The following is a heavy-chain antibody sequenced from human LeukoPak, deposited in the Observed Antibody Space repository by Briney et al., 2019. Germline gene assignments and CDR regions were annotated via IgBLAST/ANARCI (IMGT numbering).Heavy chain of an antibody. D-gene: IGHD4-17*01. Sequence: ASVKVSCKASGYTFTGYYMHWVRQAPGQGLEWMGRITPNSGGTNYAQKFQGRVIMTRDTSISTAYMELSRLRSDDTAVYYCARMTTVTTRDAFDIWGQGTMVTVSS. CDR3: ARMTTVTTRDAFDI. V-gene: IGHV1-2*06. J-gene: IGHJ3*02. CDR2: ITPNSGGT. CDR1: GYTFTGYY.